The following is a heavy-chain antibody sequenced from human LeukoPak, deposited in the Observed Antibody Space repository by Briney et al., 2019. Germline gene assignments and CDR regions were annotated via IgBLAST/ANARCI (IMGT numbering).Heavy chain of an antibody. CDR2: ISASGSVQ. CDR1: GFRFDDYY. J-gene: IGHJ4*02. D-gene: IGHD3-22*01. Sequence: GGSLRLSCAASGFRFDDYYMGWIRQAPGKGLDYISYISASGSVQYYTDSVKGRFTVSRDNSKNSLYLLMNSLTAEDTAIYYCARSMILTSGDSWGQGTLVTVSS. V-gene: IGHV3-11*04. CDR3: ARSMILTSGDS.